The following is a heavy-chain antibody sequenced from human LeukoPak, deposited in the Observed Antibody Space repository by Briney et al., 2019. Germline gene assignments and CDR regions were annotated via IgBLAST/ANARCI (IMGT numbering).Heavy chain of an antibody. CDR1: GFTFSSSA. CDR3: AKGRGVVAATLDSGAFDI. D-gene: IGHD2-15*01. Sequence: PGGSLRLSCAAPGFTFSSSAMSRVPEAPGKRLEWVSAISGSGGSTYYADSVKSRFIITRDNSKKTLYLQMNSRRADDTAVYYCAKGRGVVAATLDSGAFDIWGQGTMVTVSS. V-gene: IGHV3-23*01. J-gene: IGHJ3*02. CDR2: ISGSGGST.